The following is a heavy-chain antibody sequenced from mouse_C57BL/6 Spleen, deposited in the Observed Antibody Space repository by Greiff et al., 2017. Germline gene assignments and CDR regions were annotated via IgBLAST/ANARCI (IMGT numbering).Heavy chain of an antibody. V-gene: IGHV5-4*01. J-gene: IGHJ1*03. D-gene: IGHD1-1*01. CDR2: ISDGGSYT. Sequence: EVQGVESGGGLVKPGGSLKLSCAASGFTFSSYAMSWVRQTPEKRLGWVATISDGGSYTYYPDNVKGRFTISRNNAKNNLYLQMSHLKSEDTAMYYGARGALGYYGSSYWYFDGWGTGTTVTVSS. CDR1: GFTFSSYA. CDR3: ARGALGYYGSSYWYFDG.